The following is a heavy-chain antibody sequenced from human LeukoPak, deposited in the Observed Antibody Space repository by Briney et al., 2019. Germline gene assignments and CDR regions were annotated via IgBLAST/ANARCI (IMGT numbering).Heavy chain of an antibody. CDR1: GLTFSKYW. Sequence: AGSLTLSCAVSGLTFSKYWMTCVRQTPGRGLEWVASLNQHGSQTYYVDSVTGRLTICRDNAKNLLYLQMSSLRVEDTAIYYCARSWLIEAATPPTDYWGQGTLVTVSS. J-gene: IGHJ4*02. CDR3: ARSWLIEAATPPTDY. D-gene: IGHD1-26*01. CDR2: LNQHGSQT. V-gene: IGHV3-7*01.